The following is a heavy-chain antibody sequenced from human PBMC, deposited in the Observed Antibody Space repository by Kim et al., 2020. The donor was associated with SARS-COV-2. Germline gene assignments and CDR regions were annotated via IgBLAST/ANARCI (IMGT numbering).Heavy chain of an antibody. CDR2: ISCNGGNT. J-gene: IGHJ6*02. V-gene: IGHV3-64D*06. CDR1: GFTFSSYA. Sequence: GGSLRLSCSASGFTFSSYAMHWVRQAPGKGLEWVAAISCNGGNTYYADSVKGRFTISRDNSKNTLYLQMSSLRAEDTAVYYCVKGSGYSYGTMYYYYYAMDASGQGTTVSLSS. CDR3: VKGSGYSYGTMYYYYYAMDA. D-gene: IGHD5-18*01.